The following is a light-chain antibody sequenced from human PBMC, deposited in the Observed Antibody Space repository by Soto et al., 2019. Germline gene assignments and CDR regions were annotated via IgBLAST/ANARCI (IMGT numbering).Light chain of an antibody. V-gene: IGLV2-14*01. J-gene: IGLJ1*01. Sequence: QSVLTQPASVSGSPGQSITISCTGTSSDVGGYNYVSWYQQHPGKAPQLMIYEVSNRPSGVSNRFSGSKSDNTASLTISGLQAEDEADYYCSSYTSFSTYVFGTGTQLTVL. CDR2: EVS. CDR3: SSYTSFSTYV. CDR1: SSDVGGYNY.